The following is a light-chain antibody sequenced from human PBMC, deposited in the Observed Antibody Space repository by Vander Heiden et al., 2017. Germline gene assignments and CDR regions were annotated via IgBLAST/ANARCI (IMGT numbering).Light chain of an antibody. CDR2: GAS. J-gene: IGKJ2*01. CDR3: QQYNNWPYT. V-gene: IGKV3-15*01. Sequence: EIVMTQSPATLSVSPGERATLSCRASQSVSSNLTIYGASTRATGIPARFSGSGSGTEFTLTISSLQSEDFAVYYCQQYNNWPYTFGQGTKLEIK. CDR1: QSVSSN.